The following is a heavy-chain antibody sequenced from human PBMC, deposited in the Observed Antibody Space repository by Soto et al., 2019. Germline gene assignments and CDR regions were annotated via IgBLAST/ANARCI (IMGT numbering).Heavy chain of an antibody. CDR2: ISGSGDST. D-gene: IGHD6-19*01. CDR3: ARRISGWYFDY. V-gene: IGHV3-23*01. J-gene: IGHJ4*02. CDR1: GFAFSSYA. Sequence: EVQLLESGGGLVQPGGSLRLSCAACGFAFSSYAMNWVRQAPGKGLEWVSVISGSGDSTYYADSVKGRFTISRDNSKNTLYLQMISLRAEDTAVYYCARRISGWYFDYWGQGTLVIVSS.